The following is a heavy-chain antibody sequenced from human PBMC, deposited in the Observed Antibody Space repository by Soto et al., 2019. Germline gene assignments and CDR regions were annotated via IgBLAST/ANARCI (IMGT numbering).Heavy chain of an antibody. V-gene: IGHV4-30-2*01. CDR3: AREARSSSYARGGYSRYWFFDL. CDR2: IFHSGST. J-gene: IGHJ2*01. D-gene: IGHD3-22*01. CDR1: GGAITSGAYS. Sequence: QLQLQESGSGLVKPSQTLSLTCAVSGGAITSGAYSWSWIRQPPGKGLEWFGYIFHSGSTFFNPSLESRVTISIDRSKSQFSLKLTSVTAADTAVYYCAREARSSSYARGGYSRYWFFDLWGRGTLVTVSS.